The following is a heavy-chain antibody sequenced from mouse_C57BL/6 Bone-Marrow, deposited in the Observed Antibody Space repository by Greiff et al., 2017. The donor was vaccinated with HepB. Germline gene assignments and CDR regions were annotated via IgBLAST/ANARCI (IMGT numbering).Heavy chain of an antibody. Sequence: VQLQQSGAELAKPGASVKLSCKASGYTFTSYWMHWVKQRPGQGLEWIGYINPSSGYTKYNQKFKDKATLTADKSYSTAYMQLSSLTYEDSAVYYCARSYYGSSYGWYFDVWGTGTTVTVSS. CDR1: GYTFTSYW. D-gene: IGHD1-1*01. J-gene: IGHJ1*03. V-gene: IGHV1-7*01. CDR3: ARSYYGSSYGWYFDV. CDR2: INPSSGYT.